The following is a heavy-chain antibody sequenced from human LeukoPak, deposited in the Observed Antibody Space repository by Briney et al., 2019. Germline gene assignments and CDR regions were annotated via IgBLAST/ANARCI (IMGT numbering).Heavy chain of an antibody. Sequence: PSETLSLTCTVSGGSISSYYWSWIRQPAGKGLEWIGRIYTSGSTYYNPSLKSRVTMSVDTSKNQFSLKVSSVTAADTAVYYCARLSKGRYFDYIFDYWGQGTLVTVSS. CDR3: ARLSKGRYFDYIFDY. J-gene: IGHJ4*02. D-gene: IGHD3-9*01. CDR1: GGSISSYY. CDR2: IYTSGST. V-gene: IGHV4-4*07.